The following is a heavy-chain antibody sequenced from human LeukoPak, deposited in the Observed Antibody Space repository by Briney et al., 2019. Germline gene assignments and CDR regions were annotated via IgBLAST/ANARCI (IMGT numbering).Heavy chain of an antibody. V-gene: IGHV4-34*01. CDR1: GGSFSGYY. J-gene: IGHJ5*02. CDR3: ARLSGATVAHNWFDP. Sequence: ASETLSLTCAVYGGSFSGYYWTWIRQPPGKGLEWIGEMNHSGSANYNPSLKSRVTISVDTSKNQCSLRLSSVTAADTAVYYCARLSGATVAHNWFDPWGQGTLVTVSS. CDR2: MNHSGSA. D-gene: IGHD6-19*01.